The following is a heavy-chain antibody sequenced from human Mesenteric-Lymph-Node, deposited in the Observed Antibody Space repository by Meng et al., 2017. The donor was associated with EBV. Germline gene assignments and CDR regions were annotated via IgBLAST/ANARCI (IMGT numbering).Heavy chain of an antibody. V-gene: IGHV4-30-4*01. Sequence: QVTLQESGPGLVKPSQTVSLTCAVSGGSIAGGSYWSWVRQPPGKGLEWIAFIHYSGDTYYNPSLKSRLTISVDTSKDQFSLRLRSVTAADTAVYYCARRSGSYYGYFDYWGQGTLVTVSS. D-gene: IGHD1-26*01. CDR1: GGSIAGGSY. J-gene: IGHJ4*02. CDR2: IHYSGDT. CDR3: ARRSGSYYGYFDY.